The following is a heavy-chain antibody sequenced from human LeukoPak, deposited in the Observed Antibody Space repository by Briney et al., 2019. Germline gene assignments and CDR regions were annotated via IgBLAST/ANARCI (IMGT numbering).Heavy chain of an antibody. V-gene: IGHV3-21*01. CDR3: ARLRRNSDRSDIFYYYDH. Sequence: GGSLRLSCAASGFTFSDYSMKWVRQAPGKGLEWVASVNTVSSYIYYADSMRGRFTISRDNAKNSLFLQMNSLRAENTAVYYCARLRRNSDRSDIFYYYDHWGQGTLVTVSS. J-gene: IGHJ4*02. CDR1: GFTFSDYS. CDR2: VNTVSSYI. D-gene: IGHD3-22*01.